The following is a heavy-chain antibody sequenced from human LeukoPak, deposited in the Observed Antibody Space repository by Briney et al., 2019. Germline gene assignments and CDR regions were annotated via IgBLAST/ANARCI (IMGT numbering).Heavy chain of an antibody. D-gene: IGHD1-20*01. CDR2: ISGSGGST. J-gene: IGHJ3*02. Sequence: TGGSLRLSXAASGFTFRSYAMSWVRQTPGKGLEWVSTISGSGGSTYYADSVKGRFTISRDNSKNTLYLQMNSLRAEDTAIYYCAKITVSWAYSGAFDIWGQGTMVTVSS. V-gene: IGHV3-23*01. CDR1: GFTFRSYA. CDR3: AKITVSWAYSGAFDI.